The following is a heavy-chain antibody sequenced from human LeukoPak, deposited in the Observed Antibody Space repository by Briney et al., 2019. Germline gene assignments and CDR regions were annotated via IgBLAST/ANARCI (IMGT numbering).Heavy chain of an antibody. J-gene: IGHJ4*02. CDR3: GRVNAPVATFDY. CDR1: GYSISSTYY. D-gene: IGHD1-1*01. CDR2: ISHSGNT. V-gene: IGHV4-38-2*02. Sequence: PSETLSLTCTVSGYSISSTYYGAWIRQPPGKGLEWIATISHSGNTYYTPSLESRLTISLDTSKNHFSLRLSSVTAADTAVYYCGRVNAPVATFDYWGLGTLVAVSS.